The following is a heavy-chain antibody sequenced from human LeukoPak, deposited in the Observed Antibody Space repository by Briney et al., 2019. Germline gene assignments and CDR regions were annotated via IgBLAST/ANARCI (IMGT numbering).Heavy chain of an antibody. CDR1: GFTFSSYG. CDR3: AKLSQYYYDSSGYNDY. D-gene: IGHD3-22*01. V-gene: IGHV3-30*18. CDR2: ISYDGSNK. J-gene: IGHJ4*02. Sequence: PGGSLRLSCAASGFTFSSYGVHWVRQAPGKGLEWVAVISYDGSNKYYADSVKGRFTISRDNSKNTLYLQMNSLRAEDTAVYYCAKLSQYYYDSSGYNDYWGQGTLVTVSS.